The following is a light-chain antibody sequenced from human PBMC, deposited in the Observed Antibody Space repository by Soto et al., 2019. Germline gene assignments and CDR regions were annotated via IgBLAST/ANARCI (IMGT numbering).Light chain of an antibody. CDR3: AAWDDSLNGSYV. V-gene: IGLV1-44*01. CDR1: RSNIGSNT. CDR2: SNN. Sequence: VLTQPPSTSGTPGQRVTISCSGSRSNIGSNTVTWYQQLPGTAPKLLIYSNNRRPSGVPDRFSGSKSGTSASLAISGLQSEDEADYYCAAWDDSLNGSYVFGTGTKVTVL. J-gene: IGLJ1*01.